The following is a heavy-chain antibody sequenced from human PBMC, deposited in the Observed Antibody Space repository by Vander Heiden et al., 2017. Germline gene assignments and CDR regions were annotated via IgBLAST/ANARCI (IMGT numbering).Heavy chain of an antibody. CDR2: IIPIFGTA. CDR3: ARVGSGSGPDWFDP. V-gene: IGHV1-69*01. J-gene: IGHJ5*02. CDR1: AGSFSSYA. Sequence: QAQLVQSGAEVKQPGSSVKVSCTPSAGSFSSYAISWVRQAPGQGLEWMGGIIPIFGTANYAQKFQGRVTITADESTSTAYMELSSLRSEDTAVYYCARVGSGSGPDWFDPWGQGTLVTVSS. D-gene: IGHD3-10*01.